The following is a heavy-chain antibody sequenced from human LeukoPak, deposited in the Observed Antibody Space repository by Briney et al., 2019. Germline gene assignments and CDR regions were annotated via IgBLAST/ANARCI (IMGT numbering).Heavy chain of an antibody. CDR3: ARDLVVVPAAIAPTRFLEWLKPPGEDVMDYYYGMDV. J-gene: IGHJ6*02. D-gene: IGHD2-2*01. CDR2: ISSSSSYI. CDR1: GFTLSSYS. Sequence: PGGSLRLSCAASGFTLSSYSMNWVRQAPGKGLEWVSSISSSSSYIYYADSVKGRFTISRDNAKNSLYLQMNSLRAEDTAVYYCARDLVVVPAAIAPTRFLEWLKPPGEDVMDYYYGMDVWGQGTTVTVSS. V-gene: IGHV3-21*01.